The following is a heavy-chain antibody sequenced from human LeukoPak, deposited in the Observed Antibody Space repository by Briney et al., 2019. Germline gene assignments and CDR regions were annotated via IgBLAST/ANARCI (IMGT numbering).Heavy chain of an antibody. V-gene: IGHV3-30*18. J-gene: IGHJ3*02. CDR3: AKDRDGAFDI. D-gene: IGHD3-10*01. Sequence: PGRSLRFSCAASGFTFSSYGMHGVRQAPGKGLEWVAVISYDGSNKYYADSVKGRFTISRDNSKNTLYLQMNSLRAEDTAVYYCAKDRDGAFDIWGQGTTVTVSS. CDR1: GFTFSSYG. CDR2: ISYDGSNK.